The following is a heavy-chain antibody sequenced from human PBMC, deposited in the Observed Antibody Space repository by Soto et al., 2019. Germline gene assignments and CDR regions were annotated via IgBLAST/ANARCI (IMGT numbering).Heavy chain of an antibody. D-gene: IGHD3-3*01. CDR2: ISGNGGVT. Sequence: GGSLRLSCAASGFTFSNYALSWVRQAPGKGMEWVSDISGNGGVTYYADSVKGPFTITRDNAKNTPFLQMDSLGAEDTAVHYFAKSAVEWLFYEIDYWGQGTLVTVSS. CDR3: AKSAVEWLFYEIDY. CDR1: GFTFSNYA. J-gene: IGHJ4*02. V-gene: IGHV3-23*01.